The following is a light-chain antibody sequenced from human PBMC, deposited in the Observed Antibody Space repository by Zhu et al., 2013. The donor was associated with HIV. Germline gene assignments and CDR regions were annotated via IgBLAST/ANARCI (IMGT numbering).Light chain of an antibody. CDR3: QQYGSSPTT. CDR1: QSVSSNQ. V-gene: IGKV3-20*01. Sequence: EIVLTQSPGTLSLAPGERATLSCRASQSVSSNQLAWYQQKPGQAPSLLIYGASIRATDTPDRFSGSGSGTDFTLSISRLEPEDFAVYYCQQYGSSPTTFGPGTKVDIK. CDR2: GAS. J-gene: IGKJ3*01.